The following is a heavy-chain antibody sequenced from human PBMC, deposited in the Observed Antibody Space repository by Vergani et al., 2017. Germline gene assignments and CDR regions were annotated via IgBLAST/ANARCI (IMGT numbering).Heavy chain of an antibody. CDR3: TRSECSGTTCYGHYFDL. CDR1: GFRVITYY. D-gene: IGHD2-15*01. Sequence: VELLESGGGLAQPGGSLRVSCSASGFRVITYYMSWFRQAPGKGLEWVSVIKSDGRTSYAESVRGRFTISRDTSRNAVYLQMNILRVEDTGVYYCTRSECSGTTCYGHYFDLWGHGILVTVSS. J-gene: IGHJ4*01. CDR2: IKSDGRT. V-gene: IGHV3-66*02.